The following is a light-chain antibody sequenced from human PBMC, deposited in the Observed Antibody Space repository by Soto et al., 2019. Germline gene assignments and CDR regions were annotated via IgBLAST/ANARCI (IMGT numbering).Light chain of an antibody. CDR3: QQRVT. CDR1: QSLTTNY. CDR2: DAS. V-gene: IGKV3D-20*02. J-gene: IGKJ4*01. Sequence: EIVLTQSPGTLSLSPGERATLSCRASQSLTTNYFAWYQQKPGQAPRLLIYDASSRATGIPDRFSGSGSGIDFTSTIARLEAEDYGVLRCQQRVTFGGGTKVEIK.